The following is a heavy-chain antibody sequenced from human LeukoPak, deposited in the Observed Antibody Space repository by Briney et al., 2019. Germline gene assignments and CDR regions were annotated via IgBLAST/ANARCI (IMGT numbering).Heavy chain of an antibody. V-gene: IGHV1-2*02. Sequence: HGASVKVSCKASGYTFTAYYIHWVRQAPGQGLEWMGWINPNSDGTSYAQRFQGKLAMTSDTSISTAYMELSSLRSDDTAVYYCARADWNYANYWGQGTLVTVSS. CDR2: INPNSDGT. CDR1: GYTFTAYY. CDR3: ARADWNYANY. D-gene: IGHD1-7*01. J-gene: IGHJ4*02.